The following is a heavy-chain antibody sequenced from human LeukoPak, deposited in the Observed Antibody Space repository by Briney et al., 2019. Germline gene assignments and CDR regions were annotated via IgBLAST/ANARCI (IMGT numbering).Heavy chain of an antibody. CDR1: GFTLNTNY. Sequence: PGGSLRLSCVASGFTLNTNYMSWVRQAPGKGLEWVSVLYGGGDTYYADSVQGRFTISRDISRHTLYLQMNSLRGEDTAVYYCARSGSYYSAAYWGQGTLVTVSS. J-gene: IGHJ4*02. D-gene: IGHD1-26*01. CDR3: ARSGSYYSAAY. CDR2: LYGGGDT. V-gene: IGHV3-66*02.